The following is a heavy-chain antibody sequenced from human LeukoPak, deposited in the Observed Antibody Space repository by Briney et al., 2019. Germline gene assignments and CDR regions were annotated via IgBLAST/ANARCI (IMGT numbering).Heavy chain of an antibody. V-gene: IGHV3-7*03. CDR3: AKDGYYDILTGYSRFDY. D-gene: IGHD3-9*01. J-gene: IGHJ4*02. Sequence: GGSLRLSCAASGFTFSSYWMSWVRQAPGTGLEWVGYIKQDGSEKYYVDSVKGRFTISRDNAKNTLFLQMNSLRAEDTAVYYCAKDGYYDILTGYSRFDYWGQGTLVTVSS. CDR1: GFTFSSYW. CDR2: IKQDGSEK.